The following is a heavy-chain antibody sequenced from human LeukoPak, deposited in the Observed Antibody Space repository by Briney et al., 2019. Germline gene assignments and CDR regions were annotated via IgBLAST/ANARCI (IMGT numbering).Heavy chain of an antibody. D-gene: IGHD5-24*01. Sequence: GGSLRLSCAASGFVFSTYAIHWVRDAPGKGLEYVSGINGNGAYTDYANSVKARFTISRDNFKNTVYLQMGSLRAEDMAVYYCARDLFSGAEMATLDYWGQGTLVTVSS. CDR1: GFVFSTYA. CDR3: ARDLFSGAEMATLDY. V-gene: IGHV3-64*01. J-gene: IGHJ4*02. CDR2: INGNGAYT.